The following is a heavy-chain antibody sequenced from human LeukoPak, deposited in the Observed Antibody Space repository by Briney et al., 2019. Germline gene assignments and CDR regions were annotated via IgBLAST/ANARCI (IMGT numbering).Heavy chain of an antibody. CDR1: GGSISSGGYY. Sequence: PSETLSLTCTVSGGSISSGGYYWSWLRQHPGKGLEWIGYIYYSGSTYYNPSLKSRVTISVDTSKNQFSLKLSSVTAADTAVYYCASFGYCSSTSCPQTTTFDYWGQGTLVTVSS. V-gene: IGHV4-31*03. CDR2: IYYSGST. D-gene: IGHD2-2*01. J-gene: IGHJ4*02. CDR3: ASFGYCSSTSCPQTTTFDY.